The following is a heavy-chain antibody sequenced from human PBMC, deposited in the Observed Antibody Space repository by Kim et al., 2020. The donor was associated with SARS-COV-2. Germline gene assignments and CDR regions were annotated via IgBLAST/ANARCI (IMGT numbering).Heavy chain of an antibody. J-gene: IGHJ6*02. V-gene: IGHV3-9*01. CDR1: GFNFKDYA. CDR3: AKARGAYSDYVYYYYGLDI. D-gene: IGHD4-17*01. CDR2: ITWNGGTV. Sequence: GGSLRLSCVVSGFNFKDYAMHWVRQIPGKGLEWVASITWNGGTVDYADSVKGRFSISRDNAGNSLYLQMDSLGPEDTAFYYCAKARGAYSDYVYYYYGLDIWGRGTTVTVSS.